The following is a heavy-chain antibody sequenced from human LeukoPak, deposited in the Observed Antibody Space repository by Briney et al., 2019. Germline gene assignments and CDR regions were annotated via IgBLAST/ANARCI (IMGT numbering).Heavy chain of an antibody. Sequence: GGSLRLSCAASGFTFSSYAMSWVRQAPGKGLEWVPAISGSGGNTYYADSVKGRFTISRDNSKNTLYLQMNSLRAEDTAVYYCAKDRIRVYYDSSGYYDYWGQGTLVTVSS. D-gene: IGHD3-22*01. CDR3: AKDRIRVYYDSSGYYDY. V-gene: IGHV3-23*01. J-gene: IGHJ4*02. CDR2: ISGSGGNT. CDR1: GFTFSSYA.